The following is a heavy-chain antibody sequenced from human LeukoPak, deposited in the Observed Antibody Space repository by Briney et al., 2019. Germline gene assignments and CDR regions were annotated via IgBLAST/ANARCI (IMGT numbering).Heavy chain of an antibody. V-gene: IGHV3-23*01. J-gene: IGHJ4*02. Sequence: GGSLRLSCAASGFTFNNYAMNWVRQSPGKGLEWVSVINDSGGSTFYADSVKGRFSIPRDNSNLYLQMSSLRAEDTAVYYCARSLKWNLVGFDYWGQGTLVTVSS. CDR2: INDSGGST. CDR3: ARSLKWNLVGFDY. CDR1: GFTFNNYA. D-gene: IGHD1-1*01.